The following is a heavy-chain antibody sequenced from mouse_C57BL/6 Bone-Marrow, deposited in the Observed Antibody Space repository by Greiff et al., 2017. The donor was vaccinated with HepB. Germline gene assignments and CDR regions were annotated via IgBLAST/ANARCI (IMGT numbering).Heavy chain of an antibody. D-gene: IGHD2-10*01. Sequence: EVMLVESGGGLVKPGGSLKLSCAASGFTFSSYAMSWVRQTPEKRLEWVATISDGGSYTYYPDNVKGRFTISRDNAKNNLYLQMSHLKSEDTAMYYCARSYWAMYYWGQGTSVTVSS. CDR2: ISDGGSYT. CDR3: ARSYWAMYY. J-gene: IGHJ4*01. V-gene: IGHV5-4*03. CDR1: GFTFSSYA.